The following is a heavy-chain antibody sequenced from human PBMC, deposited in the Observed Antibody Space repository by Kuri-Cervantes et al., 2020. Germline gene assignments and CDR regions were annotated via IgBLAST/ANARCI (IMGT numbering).Heavy chain of an antibody. CDR1: GYTFTGYY. D-gene: IGHD3-10*01. Sequence: ASVKVSCKTSGYTFTGYYLHWVRQAPGQGLQWMGWIDPKSGGANYAQEFQGRVTLTRDTSISTAYMELSRLRSDDTALYYCARAPLGWFGESHGGYWGQGTLVTVSS. CDR2: IDPKSGGA. J-gene: IGHJ4*02. V-gene: IGHV1-2*02. CDR3: ARAPLGWFGESHGGY.